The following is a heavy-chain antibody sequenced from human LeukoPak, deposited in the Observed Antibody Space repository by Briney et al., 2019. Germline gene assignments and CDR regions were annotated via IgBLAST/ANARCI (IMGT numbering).Heavy chain of an antibody. J-gene: IGHJ3*02. CDR1: GFTFSSCG. V-gene: IGHV3-30*02. CDR3: AKDTITYYYDSSGHGAFDI. CDR2: IWYDGSNK. D-gene: IGHD3-22*01. Sequence: GGSLRLSCAASGFTFSSCGMHWVRQAPGKGLEWVTFIWYDGSNKYYADSVKGRFTISRDNAKNTLFLEMNSLRAEDTAVYYCAKDTITYYYDSSGHGAFDIWGQGTMVTVSS.